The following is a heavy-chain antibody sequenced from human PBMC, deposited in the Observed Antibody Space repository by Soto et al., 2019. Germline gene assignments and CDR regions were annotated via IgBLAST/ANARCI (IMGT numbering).Heavy chain of an antibody. CDR2: IIPILGIA. CDR1: GGTFSSYT. CDR3: ARGSLTEWLFHP. D-gene: IGHD3-3*01. Sequence: QVQLVQSGAEVKKPGSSVQVSCKASGGTFSSYTISWVRQAPGQGLEWMGRIIPILGIANYAQKFQGRVTITADKSTSTAYMELSSLRSEDTAVYYCARGSLTEWLFHPWGQGTLVTVSS. J-gene: IGHJ5*02. V-gene: IGHV1-69*02.